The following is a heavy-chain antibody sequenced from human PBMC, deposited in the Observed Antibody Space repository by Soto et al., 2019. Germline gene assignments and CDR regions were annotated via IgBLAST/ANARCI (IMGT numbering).Heavy chain of an antibody. Sequence: ASVKISCKASGFSFTGYYIHWLRQAPGQGLEWMGWINAHSGGTEYAQKFQGRVTLTRDTSIATAYLTLTSLTSDDTALYYCAKDLTRQLAYWLDPWGQGTQVTVSS. CDR1: GFSFTGYY. CDR3: AKDLTRQLAYWLDP. J-gene: IGHJ5*02. CDR2: INAHSGGT. D-gene: IGHD6-6*01. V-gene: IGHV1-2*02.